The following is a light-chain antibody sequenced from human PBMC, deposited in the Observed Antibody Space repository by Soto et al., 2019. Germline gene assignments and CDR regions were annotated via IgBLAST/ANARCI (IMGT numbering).Light chain of an antibody. V-gene: IGKV3-15*01. Sequence: VTVVSGACQGISTYLAWYQQKPGQAPRLLIYGASTRATGIPARFSGSGSGTEFTLTLSSLQSGDSALYYCEQPCAAPGTFAEGTKVE. J-gene: IGKJ1*01. CDR2: GAS. CDR1: QGISTY. CDR3: EQPCAAPGT.